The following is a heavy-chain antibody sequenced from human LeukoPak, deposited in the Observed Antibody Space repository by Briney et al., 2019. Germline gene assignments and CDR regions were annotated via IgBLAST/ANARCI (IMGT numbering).Heavy chain of an antibody. Sequence: GGSLRLSCAASGFTFSSYSMNWVRQAPGEGLEWVSSISSSSSYIYYADSVKGRFTISRDNAKNSLYLQMNSLRAEDTAVYYCARDLKTTVTTNFDYWGQGSLVTVSS. D-gene: IGHD4-17*01. CDR2: ISSSSSYI. V-gene: IGHV3-21*01. J-gene: IGHJ4*02. CDR3: ARDLKTTVTTNFDY. CDR1: GFTFSSYS.